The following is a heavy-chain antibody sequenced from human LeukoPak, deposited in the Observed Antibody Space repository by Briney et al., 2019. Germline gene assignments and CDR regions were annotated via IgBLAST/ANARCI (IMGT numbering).Heavy chain of an antibody. CDR2: INAGNGNT. D-gene: IGHD6-13*01. Sequence: VASVTVSFTASGYTFTSYAMHWVRQAPGQRLEWMGWINAGNGNTKYSQKFQGRVTITRDTSASTAYMELSSLRSEDTAVYYCARVGTLAAAGLWGQGTLVTVSS. CDR1: GYTFTSYA. CDR3: ARVGTLAAAGL. J-gene: IGHJ4*02. V-gene: IGHV1-3*01.